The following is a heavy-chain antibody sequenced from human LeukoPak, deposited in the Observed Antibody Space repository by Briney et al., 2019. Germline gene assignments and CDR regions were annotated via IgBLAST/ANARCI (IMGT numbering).Heavy chain of an antibody. D-gene: IGHD6-19*01. V-gene: IGHV1-46*01. CDR2: INPSGGST. CDR1: GYTFTSYY. CDR3: ATSSGWYRSFDY. Sequence: AASVKVSCKASGYTFTSYYMHWVRQAPGEGLEWMGIINPSGGSTSYAQKFQGRVTMTRDTSTNTVYMEVSSLRSEDTAVYYCATSSGWYRSFDYWGQGTLVTVSS. J-gene: IGHJ4*02.